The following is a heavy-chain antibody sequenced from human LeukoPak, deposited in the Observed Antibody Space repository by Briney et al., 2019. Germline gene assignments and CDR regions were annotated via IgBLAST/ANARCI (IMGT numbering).Heavy chain of an antibody. CDR3: ARHSKSSYALDAFDI. V-gene: IGHV4-39*01. CDR1: GGSISSSSYY. D-gene: IGHD1-26*01. J-gene: IGHJ3*02. CDR2: IYYSGST. Sequence: PSETLSLTCTVSGGSISSSSYYWGWIRQPPGKGLEWIGSIYYSGSTYYNPSLKSRVTIFVDTSKNQFSLKLSSVTAADTAVYYCARHSKSSYALDAFDIWGQGTMVTVSS.